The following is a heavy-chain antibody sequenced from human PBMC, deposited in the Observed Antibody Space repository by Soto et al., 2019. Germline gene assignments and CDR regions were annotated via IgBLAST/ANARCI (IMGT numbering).Heavy chain of an antibody. CDR2: IYYSGNT. CDR3: ARADWSGWIDY. CDR1: GGSINNAGYY. V-gene: IGHV4-31*03. Sequence: QVQLQESGPGLVKPSQTLSLTCTFSGGSINNAGYYWTWIRQHPRKGLEWIGYIYYSGNTFYNPSLKSRVSISVDTCKNQFSLILTSVTAADTAVFYCARADWSGWIDYWGHGTLVTVSS. D-gene: IGHD6-19*01. J-gene: IGHJ4*01.